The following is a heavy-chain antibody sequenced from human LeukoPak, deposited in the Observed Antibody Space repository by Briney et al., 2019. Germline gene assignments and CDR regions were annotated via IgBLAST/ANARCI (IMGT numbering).Heavy chain of an antibody. CDR1: GGSFSGYY. D-gene: IGHD3-22*01. CDR2: INHGRST. CDR3: ARQNYYDSSGLDY. Sequence: SETLSLTCAVYGGSFSGYYWCWIRQPPGKGLEWIGEINHGRSTNYSPSLKSRVPISVDTSKTQFSLKLSSVTAADTAVYYCARQNYYDSSGLDYWGQGTLVTVSS. J-gene: IGHJ4*02. V-gene: IGHV4-34*01.